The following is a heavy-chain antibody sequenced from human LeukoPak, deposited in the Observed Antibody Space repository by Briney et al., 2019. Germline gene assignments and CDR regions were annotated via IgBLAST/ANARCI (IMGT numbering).Heavy chain of an antibody. D-gene: IGHD1/OR15-1a*01. J-gene: IGHJ5*02. CDR1: GYSISSGYY. CDR2: IYHSGRT. Sequence: SETLSLTCAVSGYSISSGYYWGWIRPPPRKGLKWFGSIYHSGRTYYNPSLKSLVTIAVDTSKNQFSLKLSSVTAADTAVYYCERRQCTNRPNWFDPWGQGTLVTVSS. CDR3: ERRQCTNRPNWFDP. V-gene: IGHV4-38-2*01.